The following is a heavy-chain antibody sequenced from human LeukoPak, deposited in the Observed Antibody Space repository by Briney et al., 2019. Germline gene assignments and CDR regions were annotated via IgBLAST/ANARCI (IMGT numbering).Heavy chain of an antibody. D-gene: IGHD2-2*01. CDR2: ISGSGGST. CDR1: GFTFSSYA. V-gene: IGHV3-23*01. J-gene: IGHJ4*02. Sequence: GGSLRLSCAASGFTFSSYAMSWVRQAPGKGLEWVSAISGSGGSTYYADSVKGRFTISRDNSKNTLYLQMNSLRAEDTAVYHCAKAPAYRYCSSTSCHDYWGQGTLVTVSS. CDR3: AKAPAYRYCSSTSCHDY.